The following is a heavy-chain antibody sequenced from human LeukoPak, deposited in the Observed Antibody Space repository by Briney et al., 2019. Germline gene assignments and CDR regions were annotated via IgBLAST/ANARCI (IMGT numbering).Heavy chain of an antibody. D-gene: IGHD3-10*01. CDR3: ARAPIYYGSGSYYWETVDY. J-gene: IGHJ4*02. CDR1: GGTFSSYA. V-gene: IGHV1-69*06. Sequence: GASVKVSCKASGGTFSSYAISWVRQAPGQGLEWMGGIIPIFGTANYAQKFQGRVTITADKSTSTAYMELSSLRSEDTAVYYCARAPIYYGSGSYYWETVDYWGQGTLVTASS. CDR2: IIPIFGTA.